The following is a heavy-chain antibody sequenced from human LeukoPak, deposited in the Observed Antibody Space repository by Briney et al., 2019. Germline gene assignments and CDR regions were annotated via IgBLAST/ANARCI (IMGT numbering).Heavy chain of an antibody. CDR2: FDPEDGET. Sequence: ASVKVSCKVSGYTLTELSMHWVRQAPGKGLEWMGGFDPEDGETIYAQKFQGRVTMTRDMSTRTDYMELSSLRYEDTAVYYCARDVSSPSSWWFDPWGQGTLVIVSS. V-gene: IGHV1-24*01. J-gene: IGHJ5*02. CDR3: ARDVSSPSSWWFDP. D-gene: IGHD2-2*01. CDR1: GYTLTELS.